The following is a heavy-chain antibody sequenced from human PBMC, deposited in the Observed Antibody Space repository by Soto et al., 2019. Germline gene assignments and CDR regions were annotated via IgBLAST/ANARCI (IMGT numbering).Heavy chain of an antibody. Sequence: PGGSLRLSCAASGFTFNTYSMNWVRQAPGKGLEWVSSISSSSRDIFYADSVKGRFTISRDNAKNSLYLQMNSLRAEDTAVYYCARYSAVAVAGTEGWFDPWGQGTLVTVSS. J-gene: IGHJ5*02. CDR3: ARYSAVAVAGTEGWFDP. D-gene: IGHD6-19*01. CDR1: GFTFNTYS. CDR2: ISSSSRDI. V-gene: IGHV3-21*01.